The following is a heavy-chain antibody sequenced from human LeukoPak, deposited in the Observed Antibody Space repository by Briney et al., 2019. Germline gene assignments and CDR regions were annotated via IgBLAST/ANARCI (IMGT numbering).Heavy chain of an antibody. CDR2: INHSGST. J-gene: IGHJ4*02. V-gene: IGHV4-34*01. Sequence: SETLSLTCAVYGGSLSGYYWSWIRQPPGKGLEWIGEINHSGSTNYNPSLKSRVTISVDTSKNQFSLKLSSVTAADTAVYYCAIPSSSDYWGQGTLVTVSS. CDR3: AIPSSSDY. CDR1: GGSLSGYY.